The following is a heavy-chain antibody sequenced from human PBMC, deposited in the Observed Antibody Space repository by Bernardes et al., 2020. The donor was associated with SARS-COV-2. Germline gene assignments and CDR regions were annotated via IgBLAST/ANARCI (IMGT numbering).Heavy chain of an antibody. V-gene: IGHV4-59*01. CDR2: IYYSGST. Sequence: SETLSLTCTVSGGSISSSYWSWIRQPPGPGLAWIGYIYYSGSTNYNPSLKSRVTISVDTSKNQFSLKLSSVTAADTAVYYCARAQQLVDLDYWGQGTLVTVSS. D-gene: IGHD6-13*01. CDR1: GGSISSSY. J-gene: IGHJ4*02. CDR3: ARAQQLVDLDY.